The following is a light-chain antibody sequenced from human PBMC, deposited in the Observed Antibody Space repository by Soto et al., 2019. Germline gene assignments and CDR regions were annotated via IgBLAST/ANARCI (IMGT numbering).Light chain of an antibody. V-gene: IGKV1-5*03. CDR1: QSISSW. CDR2: KAS. CDR3: QQYSSHWT. Sequence: DIQMTQSPSTLSASVGDIVTITCRASQSISSWLAWYQQKPGKAPKLLIHKASNLESGVPSRFSGSGSGTELTLTISSLQPGDFATYYCQQYSSHWTFGQGTKVDIK. J-gene: IGKJ1*01.